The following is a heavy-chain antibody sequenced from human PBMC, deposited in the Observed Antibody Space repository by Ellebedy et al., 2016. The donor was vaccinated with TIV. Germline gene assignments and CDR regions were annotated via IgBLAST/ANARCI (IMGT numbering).Heavy chain of an antibody. CDR1: GYSISSGYS. J-gene: IGHJ5*02. V-gene: IGHV4-38-2*02. CDR3: ARDLTGLNWFDP. D-gene: IGHD7-27*01. CDR2: IYYSGST. Sequence: MPSETLSLTCTVAGYSISSGYSWAWIRQPPGKGLEWIGNIYYSGSTYYDPSLKSRVTISVDTSKNQFSLKLSSVTAADTAVYYCARDLTGLNWFDPWGQGTLVTVSS.